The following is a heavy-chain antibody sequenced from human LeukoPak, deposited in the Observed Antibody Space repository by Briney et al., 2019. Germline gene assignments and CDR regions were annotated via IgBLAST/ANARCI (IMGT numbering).Heavy chain of an antibody. V-gene: IGHV3-23*01. Sequence: GGSLTLSCPASGFTFSSYAMSWVRQAPGKGLEWVSAISGSGGSTYYADSVKGRFTISRDNSKNTLYLQMNSLRAEDTAVYYCAKDSNWGSDYYFDYCGQGTLVTVSS. CDR2: ISGSGGST. D-gene: IGHD7-27*01. CDR1: GFTFSSYA. CDR3: AKDSNWGSDYYFDY. J-gene: IGHJ4*02.